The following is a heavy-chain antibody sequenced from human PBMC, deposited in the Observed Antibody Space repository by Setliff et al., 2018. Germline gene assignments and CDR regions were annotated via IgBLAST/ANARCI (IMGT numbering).Heavy chain of an antibody. J-gene: IGHJ4*02. CDR2: IKQDGSET. CDR3: ARTDGTNLGYFDN. Sequence: PGGSLRLSCVGSGFTFSDYWMSWVRQAPGKGLEWVAIIKQDGSETVYVDSVKGRFTISRDNAENSLYLQMTSLRAEDTAVYYCARTDGTNLGYFDNWGQGTLVTVSS. D-gene: IGHD2-8*01. V-gene: IGHV3-7*03. CDR1: GFTFSDYW.